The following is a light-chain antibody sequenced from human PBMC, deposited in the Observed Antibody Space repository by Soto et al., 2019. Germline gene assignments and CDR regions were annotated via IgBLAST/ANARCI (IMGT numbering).Light chain of an antibody. V-gene: IGKV1-8*01. Sequence: AIRMTQSPSSFSASTGDRVTITCRASEGVYTHLAWYQQKPGKTPKLLIYAASTSQSGVPSRFSGSGSGTDFTLTISFLQPQDFATYYCQQYYGYPLTFGGGTTVEI. CDR2: AAS. CDR3: QQYYGYPLT. CDR1: EGVYTH. J-gene: IGKJ4*01.